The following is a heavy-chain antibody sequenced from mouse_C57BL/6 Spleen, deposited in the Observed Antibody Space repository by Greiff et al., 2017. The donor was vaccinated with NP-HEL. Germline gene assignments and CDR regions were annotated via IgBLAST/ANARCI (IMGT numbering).Heavy chain of an antibody. D-gene: IGHD2-4*01. CDR3: ARAGITTGGSPSYWYFDV. J-gene: IGHJ1*03. Sequence: QVQLQQPGAELVKPGASVKMSCKASGYTFTSYWITWVKQRPGQGLEWIGDIYPGSGSTNYNEKFKSKATLTVDTSSSTAYMQLSSLTSEDSAVYYCARAGITTGGSPSYWYFDVWGTGTTVTVSS. CDR2: IYPGSGST. CDR1: GYTFTSYW. V-gene: IGHV1-55*01.